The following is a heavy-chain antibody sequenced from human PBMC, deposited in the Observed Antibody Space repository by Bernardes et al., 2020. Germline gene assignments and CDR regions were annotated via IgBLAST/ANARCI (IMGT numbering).Heavy chain of an antibody. Sequence: GASLKISCKGSGYYFTPYWIAWVRPMPGKGLEWMGIIYPGDSDTRYSPSFQGQVTISADKSINTAYLQWSSLKASDTAMYYCARRVYSSSWFYFDYWGQGTLVTVSS. D-gene: IGHD6-13*01. CDR1: GYYFTPYW. J-gene: IGHJ4*02. V-gene: IGHV5-51*01. CDR2: IYPGDSDT. CDR3: ARRVYSSSWFYFDY.